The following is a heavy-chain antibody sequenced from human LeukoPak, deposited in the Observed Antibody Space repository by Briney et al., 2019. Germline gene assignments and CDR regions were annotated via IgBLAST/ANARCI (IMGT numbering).Heavy chain of an antibody. CDR1: GGSISSTYYY. Sequence: SETLSLTCTVSGGSISSTYYYWGWIRQPPGKGLEWIGSIYYSGSTYYNPSLKSRVTISVDTSKNHFSLKLSSVTAADTAVYFCARGHYFASGNYYRGWFDPWGQGSLVTVSS. J-gene: IGHJ5*02. CDR2: IYYSGST. D-gene: IGHD3-10*01. V-gene: IGHV4-39*02. CDR3: ARGHYFASGNYYRGWFDP.